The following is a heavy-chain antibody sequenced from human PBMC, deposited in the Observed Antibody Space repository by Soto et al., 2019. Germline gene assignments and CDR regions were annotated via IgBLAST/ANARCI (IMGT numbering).Heavy chain of an antibody. CDR3: AKDRQYPRDYFHY. V-gene: IGHV3-23*01. Sequence: EVKLLESGGGLVQQGGSLRLSCVASGFTVTSNGVSWVRQAPGKGLEWVSANSPNGQGIWYADSVKGRFTISRDSSRNTVFLQMDSLRVENTAVYDCAKDRQYPRDYFHYLGQGTKVTVSS. D-gene: IGHD4-4*01. CDR2: NSPNGQGI. CDR1: GFTVTSNG. J-gene: IGHJ4*02.